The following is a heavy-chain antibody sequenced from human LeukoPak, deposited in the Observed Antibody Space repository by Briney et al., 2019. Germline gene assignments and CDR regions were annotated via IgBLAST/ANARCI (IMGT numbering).Heavy chain of an antibody. V-gene: IGHV3-7*01. J-gene: IGHJ3*01. Sequence: PGGSLRLSCEAPGFPFSSNWLSWVRQAPGKRLEWVATMNHDGSEAYYVDSMKGRFTISRDNAKKSLYLQMNSLRAEDTAVYYCASSDVTWDQGTMVTVSS. CDR1: GFPFSSNW. CDR3: ASSDVT. CDR2: MNHDGSEA. D-gene: IGHD2/OR15-2a*01.